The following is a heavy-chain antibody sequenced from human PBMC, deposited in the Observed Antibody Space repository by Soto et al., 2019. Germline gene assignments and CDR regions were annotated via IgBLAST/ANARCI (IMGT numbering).Heavy chain of an antibody. Sequence: GGSLRLSCAASGFTFSSYAMHWVRQAPGKGLEWVAVISYDGSNKYYADSVKGRFTISRDNSKNTLYLQMNSLRAEDTAVYYCARGLEYCSSTSCYDAMRGYYYYGMDVWGQGTTVTVSS. CDR1: GFTFSSYA. J-gene: IGHJ6*02. D-gene: IGHD2-2*01. CDR3: ARGLEYCSSTSCYDAMRGYYYYGMDV. V-gene: IGHV3-30*14. CDR2: ISYDGSNK.